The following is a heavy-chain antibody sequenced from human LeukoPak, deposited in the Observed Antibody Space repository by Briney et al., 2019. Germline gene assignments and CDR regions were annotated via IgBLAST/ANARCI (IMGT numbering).Heavy chain of an antibody. Sequence: SQTLSLTCTVSGGSISSDNDYWSWIRQHPGKGLEWIGYIYYSENTYYNPSLTSRVTISVDTSKNQFSLKLSSVTAADTAVYYCAREVTMVRGASGSFSWFDPWGQGTLVTVSS. CDR1: GGSISSDNDY. CDR2: IYYSENT. CDR3: AREVTMVRGASGSFSWFDP. D-gene: IGHD3-10*01. V-gene: IGHV4-31*03. J-gene: IGHJ5*02.